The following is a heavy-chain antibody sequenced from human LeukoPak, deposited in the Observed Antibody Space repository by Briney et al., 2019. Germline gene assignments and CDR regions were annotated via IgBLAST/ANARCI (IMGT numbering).Heavy chain of an antibody. CDR2: IYYSGST. J-gene: IGHJ4*02. CDR1: GGSISSSSYY. D-gene: IGHD5-18*01. V-gene: IGHV4-39*07. CDR3: ARGGIQLWLGPFGY. Sequence: SETLSLTCTVSGGSISSSSYYWGWIRQPPGKGLEWIGSIYYSGSTYYNPSLKSRVTISVDTSKNQFSLKVTSVTAADTAVYYCARGGIQLWLGPFGYWGQGTLVTVSS.